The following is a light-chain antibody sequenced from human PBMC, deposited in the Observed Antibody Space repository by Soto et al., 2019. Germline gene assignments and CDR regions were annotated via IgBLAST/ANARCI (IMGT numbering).Light chain of an antibody. J-gene: IGLJ2*01. Sequence: QAVVTQPPSASGTPGQRVTISCSGSSSNIGGNPVNWYRQLPGTAPKLLLYSDVQRPSGVPDRVSGSKSGTSASLAISGLQSEDEADYFCAAWDDSLSAVLFGGGTKVTVL. CDR1: SSNIGGNP. V-gene: IGLV1-44*01. CDR3: AAWDDSLSAVL. CDR2: SDV.